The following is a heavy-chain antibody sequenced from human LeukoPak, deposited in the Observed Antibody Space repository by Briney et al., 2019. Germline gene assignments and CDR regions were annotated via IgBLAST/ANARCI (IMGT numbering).Heavy chain of an antibody. CDR2: IYYSGST. Sequence: SETLSLTCTVSGGSISSYYWSWIRQPPGKGLEWIGYIYYSGSTNYNPSLKSRVTISVDTSKNQFSLKLSSVTAADTAVYYCAREGKGGPKYYYDSSGYYGLRAFDIWGQGTMVTVSS. J-gene: IGHJ3*02. CDR3: AREGKGGPKYYYDSSGYYGLRAFDI. D-gene: IGHD3-22*01. CDR1: GGSISSYY. V-gene: IGHV4-59*01.